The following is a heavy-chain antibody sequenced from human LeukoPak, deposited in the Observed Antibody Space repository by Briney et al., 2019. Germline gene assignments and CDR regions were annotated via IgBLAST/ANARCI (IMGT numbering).Heavy chain of an antibody. CDR2: ISWNSGYI. J-gene: IGHJ4*02. Sequence: GGSLRLSCTASGFTFDDYAMHWVRQPPGKGLEWVSGISWNSGYIDFADSVKGRFTISRDNAKNSLYLQMNSLRAEDTALYYCAKDACGSNTCSFHYWGQGTLVTVSS. V-gene: IGHV3-9*01. D-gene: IGHD2-2*01. CDR3: AKDACGSNTCSFHY. CDR1: GFTFDDYA.